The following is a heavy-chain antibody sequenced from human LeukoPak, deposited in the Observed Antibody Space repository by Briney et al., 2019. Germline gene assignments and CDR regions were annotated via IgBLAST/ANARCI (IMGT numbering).Heavy chain of an antibody. CDR3: ARDIRDHPSDY. V-gene: IGHV3-7*04. D-gene: IGHD2-2*02. CDR2: IKQDGSEK. J-gene: IGHJ4*02. CDR1: GFTFSSYA. Sequence: GGSLRLSCTASGFTFSSYAMNWVRQAPGKGLELVAHIKQDGSEKYYVDSVKGRFTISRDNAKNSLYLQLNSLRAADTAVYYCARDIRDHPSDYWSQGTLATVSS.